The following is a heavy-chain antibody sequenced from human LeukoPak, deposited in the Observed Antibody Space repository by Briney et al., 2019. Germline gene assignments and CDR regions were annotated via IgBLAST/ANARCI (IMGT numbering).Heavy chain of an antibody. CDR2: ISGSSSGSTSIT. CDR1: GIIFSTYA. V-gene: IGHV3-48*04. CDR3: ARDDTIFGVASRSQKPFDY. J-gene: IGHJ4*02. D-gene: IGHD3-3*01. Sequence: PGGSLRLPCEFSGIIFSTYAMNWVRQAPGKGLEWISYISGSSSGSTSITQYADSVKGRFTISRDNAKNSLHLQMDSLRAEDTAVYYCARDDTIFGVASRSQKPFDYWGQGTLVTVSS.